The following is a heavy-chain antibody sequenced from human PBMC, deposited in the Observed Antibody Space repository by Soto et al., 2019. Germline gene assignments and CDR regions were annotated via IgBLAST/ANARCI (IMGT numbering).Heavy chain of an antibody. CDR1: GGSISSSSYY. CDR3: ARRYTTVTTSWFDP. V-gene: IGHV4-39*01. J-gene: IGHJ5*02. CDR2: IYYSGST. Sequence: QLQLQESGPGLVKPSETLSLTCTVSGGSISSSSYYWGWIRQPPGKGLEWIGSIYYSGSTYYNPSLKRRVTISVDTSKNQFSLKLSSVTAADTAVYYCARRYTTVTTSWFDPWGQGTLVTVSS. D-gene: IGHD4-17*01.